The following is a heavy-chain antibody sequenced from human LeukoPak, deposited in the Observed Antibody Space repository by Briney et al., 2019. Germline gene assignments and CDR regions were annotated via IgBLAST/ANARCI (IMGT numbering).Heavy chain of an antibody. Sequence: GESLKISCKGSGSSFTSYWIGWVRQLPGKGLEWMGIIYPGDSDTRYSPFFQGQVTISADKSISTAYLQWSSLKASDTAMYYCARNGISGYYYMDVWGKGTTVTVSS. J-gene: IGHJ6*03. CDR2: IYPGDSDT. CDR3: ARNGISGYYYMDV. CDR1: GSSFTSYW. V-gene: IGHV5-51*01. D-gene: IGHD3-10*01.